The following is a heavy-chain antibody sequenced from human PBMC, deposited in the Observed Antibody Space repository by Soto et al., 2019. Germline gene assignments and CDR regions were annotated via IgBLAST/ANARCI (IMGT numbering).Heavy chain of an antibody. V-gene: IGHV3-7*01. J-gene: IGHJ6*03. Sequence: QPGGSLRLSCAASGFTFSSYWMSWVRQAPGKGLEWVANIKQDGSGKYYVDSVKGRFTISRDNAKNSLYLQMNSLRAEDTAVYYCARDRVHAIAHGDYYYYYMDVWGKGTTVTVSS. CDR2: IKQDGSGK. D-gene: IGHD2-21*01. CDR1: GFTFSSYW. CDR3: ARDRVHAIAHGDYYYYYMDV.